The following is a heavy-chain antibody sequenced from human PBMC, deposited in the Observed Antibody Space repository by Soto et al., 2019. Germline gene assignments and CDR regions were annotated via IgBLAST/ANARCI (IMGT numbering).Heavy chain of an antibody. J-gene: IGHJ4*02. V-gene: IGHV3-66*01. CDR1: GFTVSSNY. D-gene: IGHD6-13*01. Sequence: PGGSLRLSCAASGFTVSSNYMSWVRQAPGKGLEWVSVIYSGGSTYYADSVKGRFTISRDNSKNTLYLQMNSLRAEDTAVYYCERDLGEPGVAAEFDWGQGTLVTVSS. CDR3: ERDLGEPGVAAEFD. CDR2: IYSGGST.